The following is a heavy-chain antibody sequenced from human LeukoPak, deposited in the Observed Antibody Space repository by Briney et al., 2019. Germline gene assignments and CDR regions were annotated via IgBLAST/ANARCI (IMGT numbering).Heavy chain of an antibody. Sequence: PSETLSLTCTVSGGSISSSSYYWGWIRQPPGKGLEWFGSIYYSGSTYYNPSLKSRVTISVDTSKNQYSLKLSSVTAADPAVYYCARRPFGYSYGQHFDYWGQGTLVTVSS. CDR2: IYYSGST. J-gene: IGHJ4*02. V-gene: IGHV4-39*01. D-gene: IGHD5-18*01. CDR3: ARRPFGYSYGQHFDY. CDR1: GGSISSSSYY.